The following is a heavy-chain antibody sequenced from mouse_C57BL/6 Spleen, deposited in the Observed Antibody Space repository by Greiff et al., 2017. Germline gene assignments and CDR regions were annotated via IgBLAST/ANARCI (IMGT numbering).Heavy chain of an antibody. CDR2: ILPGSGST. V-gene: IGHV1-9*01. CDR1: GYTFTGYW. CDR3: AMITTVVARYFDV. Sequence: QVQLKQSGAELMKPGASVKLSSKATGYTFTGYWIEWVKQRPGHGLEWIGEILPGSGSTNYNEKFKGKATFTADTSSNTAYMQLSSLTTEDSAIYYCAMITTVVARYFDVWGTGTTVTVSS. D-gene: IGHD1-1*01. J-gene: IGHJ1*03.